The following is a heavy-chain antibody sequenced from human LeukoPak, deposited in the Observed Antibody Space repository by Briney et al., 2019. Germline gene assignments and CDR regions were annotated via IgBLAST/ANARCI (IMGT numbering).Heavy chain of an antibody. D-gene: IGHD3-22*01. J-gene: IGHJ4*02. V-gene: IGHV4-39*01. CDR1: GGSISSSSYY. Sequence: SETLSLTCTVSGGSISSSSYYWGWIRQPPGKGLEWIGSIYYSGSTCYNPSLKSRVTISVDTSKNQFSLKLSSVTAADTAVYYCAAGYYDSSGPGNYFDYWGQGTLVTVSS. CDR2: IYYSGST. CDR3: AAGYYDSSGPGNYFDY.